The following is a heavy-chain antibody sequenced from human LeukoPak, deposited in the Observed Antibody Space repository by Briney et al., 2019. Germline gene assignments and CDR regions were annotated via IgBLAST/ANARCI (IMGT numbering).Heavy chain of an antibody. CDR1: GFSFSNNA. V-gene: IGHV3-23*01. CDR3: ARDGGLNTNFDY. Sequence: QSGGSLRLSCAASGFSFSNNAMTWVRQAPGKGLEWVSGISGSGNTPYYADSVKGRFTISRDNSKNTLYLQMSSLRAEDTAVYYCARDGGLNTNFDYWGQGTLVTVSS. J-gene: IGHJ4*02. D-gene: IGHD2-15*01. CDR2: ISGSGNTP.